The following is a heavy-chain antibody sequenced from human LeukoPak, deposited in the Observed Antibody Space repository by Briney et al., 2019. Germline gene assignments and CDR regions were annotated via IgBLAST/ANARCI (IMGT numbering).Heavy chain of an antibody. J-gene: IGHJ4*02. D-gene: IGHD4-17*01. CDR1: GGSISSGSYY. CDR3: AALYATVTTLWYFDY. V-gene: IGHV4-61*02. Sequence: SQTLSLTCTVSGGSISSGSYYWSWIRRPAGKGLEWIGRIYTSGSTNYNPSLKSRVSISVDTSKNQFSLKLSSVTAADTAVYYCAALYATVTTLWYFDYWGQGTLVTVSS. CDR2: IYTSGST.